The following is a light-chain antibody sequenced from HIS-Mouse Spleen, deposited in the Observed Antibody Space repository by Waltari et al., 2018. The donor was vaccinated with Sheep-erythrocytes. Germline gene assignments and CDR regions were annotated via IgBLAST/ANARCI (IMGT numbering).Light chain of an antibody. Sequence: QSALTQPRSVSGSPGQSVTISCTGTSSDVGGSNSVSWYQQHPGKAPKLMIYDVSKRPSGVPDRFSGSKSGKTASLTISGLQAEDEADYYCCSYAGSYNHVFATGTKVTVL. V-gene: IGLV2-11*01. CDR2: DVS. CDR1: SSDVGGSNS. J-gene: IGLJ1*01. CDR3: CSYAGSYNHV.